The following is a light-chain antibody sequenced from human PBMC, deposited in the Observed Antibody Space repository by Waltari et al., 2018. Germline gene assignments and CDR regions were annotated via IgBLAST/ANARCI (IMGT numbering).Light chain of an antibody. CDR2: SND. Sequence: QSVVTQSPSRSGAPGQRVTIFCSGGSSNIGRNTVNWYQHVPGTAPKLLIYSNDQRPSGVPDRFSGSKSGTSASLAIGGLRSEDEADYYCAAWDDSLNAYVFGSGTRAAVL. V-gene: IGLV1-44*01. J-gene: IGLJ1*01. CDR3: AAWDDSLNAYV. CDR1: SSNIGRNT.